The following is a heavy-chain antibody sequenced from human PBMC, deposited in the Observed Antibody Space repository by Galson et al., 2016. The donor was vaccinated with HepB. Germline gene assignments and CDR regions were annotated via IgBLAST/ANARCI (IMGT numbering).Heavy chain of an antibody. CDR2: IYHTGYT. CDR3: ARVSPYCGKGISYYFDY. CDR1: GGSISRGNFY. J-gene: IGHJ4*01. D-gene: IGHD1-26*01. Sequence: TLSLTCTVSGGSISRGNFYWIWIRQYPGKGLEWIGHIYHTGYTYSNSSLKGRLTLSVDTSKNQFSLELNSVTAADTAMYYCARVSPYCGKGISYYFDYWGHGALVTVSS. V-gene: IGHV4-31*03.